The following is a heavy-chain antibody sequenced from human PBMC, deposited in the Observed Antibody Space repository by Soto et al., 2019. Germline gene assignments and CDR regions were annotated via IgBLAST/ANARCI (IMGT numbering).Heavy chain of an antibody. CDR1: GFTYEDFA. D-gene: IGHD6-19*01. V-gene: IGHV3-23*04. Sequence: EVQLVESGGGLVEPGKSLRLSCVVSGFTYEDFAMHWVRQAPGKGLEWVSGISGSGTSTYYADSVKGRFTISRDNSRDTLFLQMNSLTADDTAVYYCAKATTNGGWFNPFDSWGQGALVTVSS. J-gene: IGHJ4*02. CDR2: ISGSGTST. CDR3: AKATTNGGWFNPFDS.